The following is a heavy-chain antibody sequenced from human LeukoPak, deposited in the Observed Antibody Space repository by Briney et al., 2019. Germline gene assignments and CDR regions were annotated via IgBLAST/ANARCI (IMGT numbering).Heavy chain of an antibody. CDR3: ARGLIGCSGGSCYSGYYYGMDV. D-gene: IGHD2-15*01. J-gene: IGHJ6*02. Sequence: SQTLSLTCTVSGGSMRSGDYYWSWIRQPPGTGLEWIEYIYYSGSTYYNPYLTSRLTISVYPYKTQFSLKLGSVAAADTAVYYCARGLIGCSGGSCYSGYYYGMDVWGQGTTVTVSS. CDR1: GGSMRSGDYY. V-gene: IGHV4-30-4*01. CDR2: IYYSGST.